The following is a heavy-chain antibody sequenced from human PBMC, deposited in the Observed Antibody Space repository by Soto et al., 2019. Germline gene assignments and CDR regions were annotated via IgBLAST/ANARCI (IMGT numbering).Heavy chain of an antibody. Sequence: PGESRKISCKASVYSFTTSWIGWVRQMPGKGLEWMGIIFPSDSDTRYSPSFQGQVTISVDKSISTAYLQWSSLKASDTAMYYCARRPGSWFDPWGQGTLVTVSS. CDR2: IFPSDSDT. D-gene: IGHD3-10*01. CDR1: VYSFTTSW. V-gene: IGHV5-51*01. J-gene: IGHJ5*02. CDR3: ARRPGSWFDP.